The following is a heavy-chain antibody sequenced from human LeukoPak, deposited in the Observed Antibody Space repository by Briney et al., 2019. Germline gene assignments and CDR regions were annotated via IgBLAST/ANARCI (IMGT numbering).Heavy chain of an antibody. V-gene: IGHV4-4*07. CDR2: IYTSGSA. CDR1: GGSISSYY. CDR3: ARDALGGSGSYFYYYYYYGMDV. Sequence: SETLSLTCTVSGGSISSYYWSWIRQPAGKGLEWIGRIYTSGSANYNPSLKSRVTMSVDTSKNQFSLKLSSVTAADTAVYYCARDALGGSGSYFYYYYYYGMDVWGQGTTVTVSS. J-gene: IGHJ6*02. D-gene: IGHD3-10*01.